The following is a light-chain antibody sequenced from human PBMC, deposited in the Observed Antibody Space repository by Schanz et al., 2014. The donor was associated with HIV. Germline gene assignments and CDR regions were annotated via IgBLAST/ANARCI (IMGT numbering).Light chain of an antibody. J-gene: IGLJ2*01. V-gene: IGLV1-40*01. Sequence: QFVLTQPPSVSGAPGQRVSISCTGNTSNIGAGYDVHWYLQLPGSAPKLLIYGNNNRPSGVPDRFSGSKSGTSASLAITGLQAEDEADYYCQSYDSGLSGILFGGGTKLTVL. CDR3: QSYDSGLSGIL. CDR1: TSNIGAGYD. CDR2: GNN.